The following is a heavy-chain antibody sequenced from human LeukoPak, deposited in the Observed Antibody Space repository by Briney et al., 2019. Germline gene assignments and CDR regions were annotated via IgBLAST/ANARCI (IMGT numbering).Heavy chain of an antibody. J-gene: IGHJ4*02. V-gene: IGHV4-4*02. CDR2: IYHSGST. CDR1: GGSISSSNW. CDR3: ARAPDYDYVWGSYCLLGY. Sequence: SETLSLTCAVSGGSISSSNWWSWVRQPPGKGLEWIGEIYHSGSTNYNPSLKSRVTISVDKSKNQFSLKLSSVTAADTAVYYCARAPDYDYVWGSYCLLGYWGQGTLVTVSS. D-gene: IGHD3-16*01.